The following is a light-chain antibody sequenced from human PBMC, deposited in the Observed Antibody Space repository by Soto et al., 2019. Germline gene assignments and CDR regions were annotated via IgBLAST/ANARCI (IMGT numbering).Light chain of an antibody. Sequence: QSVLTQPPSASGTPGQRVTISCSGSSSNIGSNTVNWFQQLPGTAPKLLIYRNNQRPSGVPDRFSGSQSGTSASLAISGLQSEDDADYYCAAWDGSLNGWVFGGGTKLTVL. CDR3: AAWDGSLNGWV. CDR1: SSNIGSNT. J-gene: IGLJ3*02. V-gene: IGLV1-44*01. CDR2: RNN.